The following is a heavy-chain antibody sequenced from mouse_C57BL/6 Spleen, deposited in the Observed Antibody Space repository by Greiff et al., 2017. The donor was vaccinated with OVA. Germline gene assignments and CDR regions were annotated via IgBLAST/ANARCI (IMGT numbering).Heavy chain of an antibody. Sequence: EVQGVESGAELVRPGASVKLSCTASGFNIKDDYMHWVKQRPEQGLEWIGWIDPENGDTEYASKFQGKATITADTSSNTADLQLSSLTSEDTAVYYCTTTYYGSSYWYFDVWGTGTTVTVSS. V-gene: IGHV14-4*01. CDR1: GFNIKDDY. D-gene: IGHD1-1*01. CDR3: TTTYYGSSYWYFDV. J-gene: IGHJ1*03. CDR2: IDPENGDT.